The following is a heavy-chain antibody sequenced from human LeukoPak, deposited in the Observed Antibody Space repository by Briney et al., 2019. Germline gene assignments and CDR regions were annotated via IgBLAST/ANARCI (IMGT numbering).Heavy chain of an antibody. CDR3: ATPGVWYSSGWFPLDY. Sequence: GGSLRLSCAASGFTFSSYAISWVRQAPGKGLEWVSAISGSGGSTYYADSVKGRFTISRDNSKNTLYLQMNSLRAEDTAVYYCATPGVWYSSGWFPLDYWGQGTLVTVSS. CDR2: ISGSGGST. CDR1: GFTFSSYA. V-gene: IGHV3-23*01. J-gene: IGHJ4*02. D-gene: IGHD6-19*01.